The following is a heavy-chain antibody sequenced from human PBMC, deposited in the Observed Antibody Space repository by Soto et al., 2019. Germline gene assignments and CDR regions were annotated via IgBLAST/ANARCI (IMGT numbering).Heavy chain of an antibody. CDR2: ISNSGSTT. CDR1: GFTFSSYE. CDR3: ARGNPFYYDNSGFDY. J-gene: IGHJ4*02. D-gene: IGHD3-22*01. V-gene: IGHV3-48*03. Sequence: GGSLRLSCAASGFTFSSYEMNWVRQAPGKGLEWVSYISNSGSTTYYADSVKGRFTISRDNAKNSLYLQMNSLRAEDTAIYYCARGNPFYYDNSGFDYWGQGTLVTVSS.